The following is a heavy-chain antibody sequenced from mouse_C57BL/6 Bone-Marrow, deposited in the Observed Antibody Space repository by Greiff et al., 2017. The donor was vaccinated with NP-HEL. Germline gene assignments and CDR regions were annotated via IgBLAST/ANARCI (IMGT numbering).Heavy chain of an antibody. CDR1: GYTFTSYG. CDR2: IYPRSGNT. J-gene: IGHJ4*01. D-gene: IGHD1-1*01. V-gene: IGHV1-81*01. CDR3: AFYYYGSSPLYAMGY. Sequence: QVQLQQSGAELARPGASVKLSCKASGYTFTSYGISWVKQRTGQGLEWIGEIYPRSGNTYYNEKFKGKATLTASTSSSTAYRELRSLTSEDSAVYFCAFYYYGSSPLYAMGYWGQGTSVTVSS.